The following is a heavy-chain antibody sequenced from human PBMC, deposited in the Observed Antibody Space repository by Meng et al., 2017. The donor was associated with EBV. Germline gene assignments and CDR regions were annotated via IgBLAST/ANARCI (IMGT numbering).Heavy chain of an antibody. J-gene: IGHJ5*02. CDR1: GFSLSTSGVG. V-gene: IGHV2-5*02. CDR2: IYWDDDK. Sequence: QITLKGSRPTLAKTTQTLTLTCTFSGFSLSTSGVGVGWIRQPPGKALEWLALIYWDDDKRYSPSLKSRLTITKDTSKNQVVLTMTNMDPVDTATYYCAHRRDEYSSSWYGWFDPWGQGTLVTVSS. D-gene: IGHD6-13*01. CDR3: AHRRDEYSSSWYGWFDP.